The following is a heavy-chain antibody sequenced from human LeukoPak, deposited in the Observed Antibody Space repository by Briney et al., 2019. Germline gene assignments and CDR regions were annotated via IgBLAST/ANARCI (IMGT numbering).Heavy chain of an antibody. CDR1: GGSFSGYY. CDR3: ARRPPLWVRGQRGAFDI. CDR2: INHSGST. J-gene: IGHJ3*02. D-gene: IGHD3-10*01. V-gene: IGHV4-34*01. Sequence: PSETLSLTCAAYGGSFSGYYWSWIRQPPGKGLEWIGEINHSGSTNYNPSLKSRVTISVDTSKNQYSLKLSSVTAADTAVYYCARRPPLWVRGQRGAFDIWGQGTMVTVSS.